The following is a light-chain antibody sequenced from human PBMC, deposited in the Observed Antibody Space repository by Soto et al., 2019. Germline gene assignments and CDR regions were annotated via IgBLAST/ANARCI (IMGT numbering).Light chain of an antibody. CDR3: QAWDSWNARV. J-gene: IGLJ2*01. V-gene: IGLV3-1*01. CDR1: KLGDKF. CDR2: QDF. Sequence: SYELTQPPSVSVSPGQTASITCSGDKLGDKFACWFQQKPGQSPVLVIYQDFKRPSGIPERFSGSNFGNTATLTISGTQAMDEADYYCQAWDSWNARVFGGGPSSPS.